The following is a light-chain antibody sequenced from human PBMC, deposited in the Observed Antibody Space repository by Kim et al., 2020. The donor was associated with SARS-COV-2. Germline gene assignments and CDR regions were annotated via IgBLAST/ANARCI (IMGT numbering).Light chain of an antibody. J-gene: IGLJ3*02. CDR1: SSNIGNNY. Sequence: QKFTISGSGRSSNIGNNYVSWYQQLPGTAPKLLIYDNKKRPSGIPDRFSGSRSGASATLGITGLQTGDEADYYCGTWDSSLSADWVFGGGTQLTVL. V-gene: IGLV1-51*01. CDR2: DNK. CDR3: GTWDSSLSADWV.